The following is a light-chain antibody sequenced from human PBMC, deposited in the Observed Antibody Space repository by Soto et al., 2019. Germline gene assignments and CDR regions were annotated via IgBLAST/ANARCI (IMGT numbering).Light chain of an antibody. Sequence: QSVLTQPASVSGSPGQSITISCTGTSSDVCGYNYVSWYQQHPGKAPKLMIYDVSNRPSGVSNRFSGSKSGNTASLTISGVQDGDEADYYCSAYTSSSTLVFGGGTKLTVL. CDR3: SAYTSSSTLV. CDR1: SSDVCGYNY. V-gene: IGLV2-14*01. J-gene: IGLJ2*01. CDR2: DVS.